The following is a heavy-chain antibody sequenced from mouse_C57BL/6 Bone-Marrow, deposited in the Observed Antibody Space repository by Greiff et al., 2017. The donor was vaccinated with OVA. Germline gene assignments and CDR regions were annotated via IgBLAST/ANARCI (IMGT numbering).Heavy chain of an antibody. V-gene: IGHV1-55*01. CDR1: GYTFTSYW. CDR3: AREGDGNYDFDY. D-gene: IGHD2-1*01. Sequence: VQLQQPGAELVKPGASVKMSCKASGYTFTSYWITWVKQRPGQGLEWIGDIYPGSGSTNYNEKFKSKATLTVDTSSSTAYMQLSSLTSEDSAVYDGAREGDGNYDFDYWGQGTTLTVSA. CDR2: IYPGSGST. J-gene: IGHJ2*01.